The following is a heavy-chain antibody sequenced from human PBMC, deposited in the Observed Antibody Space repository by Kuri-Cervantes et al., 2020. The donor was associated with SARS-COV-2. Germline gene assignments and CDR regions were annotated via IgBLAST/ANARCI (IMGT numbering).Heavy chain of an antibody. CDR1: GFTFSDYY. D-gene: IGHD6-19*01. Sequence: GGSLRLSCAASGFTFSDYYMSWIRQAPGKGLVWVSYISSSSSYTNYADSVKGRFTISRDNSKKTLYLQMNSLRIEDTAIYYCVKSQVPVAGKNYLFYAMDVWGQGTLVTVSS. CDR3: VKSQVPVAGKNYLFYAMDV. J-gene: IGHJ4*02. CDR2: ISSSSSYT. V-gene: IGHV3-11*03.